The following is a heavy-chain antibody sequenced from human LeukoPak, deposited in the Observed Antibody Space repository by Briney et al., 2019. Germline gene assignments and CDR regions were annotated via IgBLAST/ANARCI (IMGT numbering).Heavy chain of an antibody. CDR1: GDSLSSTSSA. Sequence: SQTLSLTCAISGDSLSSTSSAWDWIRQTPSTGLEWLGRTYYRSKWYTDYAPSVKRRITINPDTSKNQFSLHLSSVTHDDTAVYYCVRIQPLLDAFDIWGQGTMVTVSS. D-gene: IGHD1-1*01. J-gene: IGHJ3*02. CDR3: VRIQPLLDAFDI. CDR2: TYYRSKWYT. V-gene: IGHV6-1*01.